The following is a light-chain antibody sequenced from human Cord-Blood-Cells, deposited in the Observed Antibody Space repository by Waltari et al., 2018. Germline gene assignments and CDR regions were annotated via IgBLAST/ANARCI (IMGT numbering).Light chain of an antibody. CDR2: EGS. CDR3: CSYAGSSTYV. J-gene: IGLJ1*01. V-gene: IGLV2-23*01. Sequence: QYDMTQPDSVSGSPGQSITISCTATRSYVVSYNIVSWYQHHPGKAPKLMIYEGSKRPSGVSNRFSGSKSGNTASLTISGLQAEDEADYYCCSYAGSSTYVFGIGTKVTVL. CDR1: RSYVVSYNI.